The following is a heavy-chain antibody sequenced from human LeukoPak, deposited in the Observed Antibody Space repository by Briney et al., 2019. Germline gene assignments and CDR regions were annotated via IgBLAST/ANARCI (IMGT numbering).Heavy chain of an antibody. CDR2: ISGSGGST. V-gene: IGHV3-23*01. CDR1: GFTFSSYA. D-gene: IGHD2-21*02. CDR3: AKSPVPYCGSDCRSLSDY. J-gene: IGHJ4*02. Sequence: GGSLRLSCAASGFTFSSYAMSWVRQAPGKGLEWVSVISGSGGSTYYADSVKGRFTISRDNSKNTLYLQMNSLRVEDTAGYYCAKSPVPYCGSDCRSLSDYWGQGTLVTVSS.